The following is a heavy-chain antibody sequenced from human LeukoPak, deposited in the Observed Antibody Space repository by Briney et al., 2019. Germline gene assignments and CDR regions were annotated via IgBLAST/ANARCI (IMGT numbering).Heavy chain of an antibody. J-gene: IGHJ6*03. V-gene: IGHV3-21*01. CDR2: ISSSSSYI. Sequence: PGGSLRLSCAASGFTLGSYSMNWVRQAPGKGLEWVSSISSSSSYIYYADSVKGRFTISRDNAKNSLYLQMNSLRAEDTAVYYCARSDIVVVPAAIYYYYYMDVWGKGTTVTVSS. CDR3: ARSDIVVVPAAIYYYYYMDV. D-gene: IGHD2-2*01. CDR1: GFTLGSYS.